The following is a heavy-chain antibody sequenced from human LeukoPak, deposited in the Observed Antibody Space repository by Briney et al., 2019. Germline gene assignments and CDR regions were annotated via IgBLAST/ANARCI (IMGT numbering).Heavy chain of an antibody. CDR3: AREAAHMTPGWFDP. D-gene: IGHD4-17*01. Sequence: LRLSCAASGFTFSDHYMDWVRQHPGKGLEWIGYIYYSGSTYYNPSLKSRVTISVDTSKNQFSLKLSSVTAADTAVYYCAREAAHMTPGWFDPWGQGTLVTVSS. CDR2: IYYSGST. V-gene: IGHV4-31*02. CDR1: GFTFSDHY. J-gene: IGHJ5*02.